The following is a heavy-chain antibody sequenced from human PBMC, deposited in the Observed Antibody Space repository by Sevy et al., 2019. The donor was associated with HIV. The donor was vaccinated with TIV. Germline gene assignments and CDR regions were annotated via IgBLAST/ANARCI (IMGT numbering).Heavy chain of an antibody. V-gene: IGHV3-21*01. D-gene: IGHD5-12*01. CDR2: ISSSSSYI. J-gene: IGHJ4*02. CDR1: GFTFSSYS. CDR3: ARDLEMATITSPFGY. Sequence: LGGSLRLSCAASGFTFSSYSMNWVRQAPGKGLEWVSSISSSSSYIYYADSVKGRFTISRDNAKNSLYLQMNSLRAEDTAVYYCARDLEMATITSPFGYWGQGTLVTVSS.